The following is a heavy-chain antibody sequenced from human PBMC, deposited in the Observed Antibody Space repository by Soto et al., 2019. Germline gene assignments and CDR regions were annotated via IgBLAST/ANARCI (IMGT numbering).Heavy chain of an antibody. CDR2: IYYSGNG. CDR3: AKLYDSWGNDDF. J-gene: IGHJ4*02. Sequence: QVQLQESGPGLVRPSETLSLTCTVSGGSIMSGGYYWSWIRQPPGKGLEWIGYIYYSGNGYYNPSLRSRLSISVDTSKNQFSLHLRSVTAADTAVYYCAKLYDSWGNDDFWGQGILVNVSS. CDR1: GGSIMSGGYY. V-gene: IGHV4-31*03. D-gene: IGHD3-3*01.